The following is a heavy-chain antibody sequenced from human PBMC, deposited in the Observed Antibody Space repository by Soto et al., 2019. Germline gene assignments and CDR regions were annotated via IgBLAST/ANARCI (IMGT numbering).Heavy chain of an antibody. CDR3: ARDLRGSYDSSGYLYYYYGMDV. V-gene: IGHV4-59*01. CDR1: GASIYTYY. D-gene: IGHD3-22*01. CDR2: IYYSGST. J-gene: IGHJ6*02. Sequence: SEPLSLPCNVSGASIYTYYWNWIRQPPGKGLEWIGYIYYSGSTNYNPSLKSRVTISVDTSKNQFSLKLSSVTAADTAVYYCARDLRGSYDSSGYLYYYYGMDVWGQGTTVTVSS.